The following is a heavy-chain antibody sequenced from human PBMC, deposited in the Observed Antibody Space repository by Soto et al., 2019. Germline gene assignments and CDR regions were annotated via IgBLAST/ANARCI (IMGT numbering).Heavy chain of an antibody. CDR2: IWYDGSNK. D-gene: IGHD4-17*01. Sequence: GGSLRLSCAASGFTFSSYGMHWVRQAPGKGLEWVAVIWYDGSNKYYADSVKGRFTISRDNSKNTLYLQMNSLRAEDTAVYYCARDFSDYGESDAFDIWGQGTMVTVSS. CDR3: ARDFSDYGESDAFDI. J-gene: IGHJ3*02. V-gene: IGHV3-33*01. CDR1: GFTFSSYG.